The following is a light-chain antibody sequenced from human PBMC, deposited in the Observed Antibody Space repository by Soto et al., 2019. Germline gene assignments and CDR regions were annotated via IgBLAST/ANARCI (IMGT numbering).Light chain of an antibody. J-gene: IGLJ2*01. CDR2: DVS. CDR3: SSYTSGSPRVV. CDR1: GSDVGGYNY. Sequence: QSALTQPASVSGSPGQSITISCTGTGSDVGGYNYVSWYQQHPGKAPKVMIYDVSHRPSVISNRFSGSKSGNTASLTISGLQIEDEADYYCSSYTSGSPRVVFGGGTKVTVL. V-gene: IGLV2-14*03.